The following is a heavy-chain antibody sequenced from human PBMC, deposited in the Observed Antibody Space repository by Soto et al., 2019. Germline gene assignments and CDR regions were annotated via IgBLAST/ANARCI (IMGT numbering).Heavy chain of an antibody. CDR3: ARDPNLIVVVAASDGFDI. CDR2: ISSSGSTI. V-gene: IGHV3-11*01. J-gene: IGHJ3*02. Sequence: GGSLRLSCAASGFTFSDYYMSWIRQAPGKGLEWVSYISSSGSTIYYADSVKGRFTISRDNAKNSLYLQMNSLRAEDTAVCYCARDPNLIVVVAASDGFDIWGQGTMVTVSS. D-gene: IGHD2-15*01. CDR1: GFTFSDYY.